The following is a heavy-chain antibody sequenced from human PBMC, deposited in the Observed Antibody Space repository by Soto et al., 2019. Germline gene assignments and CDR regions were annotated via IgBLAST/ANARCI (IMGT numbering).Heavy chain of an antibody. J-gene: IGHJ5*02. V-gene: IGHV5-51*01. CDR1: GYRFTSYW. Sequence: PGESLKISCKTSGYRFTSYWIAWVPQMPGKSLELMGIICPSDSHTRYSPSFQGEVTISAESFKSTVLLQWDSLKSSGTAVYFCARKGKSGYFNWFDPWGQGTMVTVSS. D-gene: IGHD3-22*01. CDR2: ICPSDSHT. CDR3: ARKGKSGYFNWFDP.